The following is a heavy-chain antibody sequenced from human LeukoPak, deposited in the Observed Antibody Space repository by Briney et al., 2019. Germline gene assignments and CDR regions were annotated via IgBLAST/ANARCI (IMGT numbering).Heavy chain of an antibody. CDR2: IRYDGSDK. Sequence: AGGSLRLSCAASGFTFSSSGMHWVRQAPGKGLEWVAFIRYDGSDKFYADSVKGRFTISRDTSKNTLHLQMNSLRVEDTAVYHCARDIRREMAIPFDVWGQGTLVTVSS. J-gene: IGHJ3*01. CDR3: ARDIRREMAIPFDV. V-gene: IGHV3-30*02. D-gene: IGHD5-24*01. CDR1: GFTFSSSG.